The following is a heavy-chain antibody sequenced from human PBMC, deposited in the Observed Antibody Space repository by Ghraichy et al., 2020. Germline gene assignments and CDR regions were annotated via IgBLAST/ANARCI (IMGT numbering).Heavy chain of an antibody. J-gene: IGHJ4*02. V-gene: IGHV4-61*02. Sequence: SETLSLTCTVSGDSISSGNFYWSWIRQPAGKGLEWIGRIYTSGTTTYNPSLKSRVTMSLDTSRNQFSLKLSSVTAADTAVYYCARDAQFIAAVGIFWGQGTLVTVSP. CDR1: GDSISSGNFY. D-gene: IGHD6-13*01. CDR2: IYTSGTT. CDR3: ARDAQFIAAVGIF.